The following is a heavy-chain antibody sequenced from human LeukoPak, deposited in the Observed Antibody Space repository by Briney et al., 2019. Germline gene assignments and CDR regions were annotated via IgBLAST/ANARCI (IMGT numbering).Heavy chain of an antibody. CDR2: INHSGST. Sequence: SETLSLTCAVYGGSFSGYYWSWIRQPPGKGLEWIGEINHSGSTNYNPSLKSRVTISADTSKNQFSLKLSSVTAADTAVYYCARGRTIFGGSPFDYWGQGTLVTVSS. CDR1: GGSFSGYY. J-gene: IGHJ4*02. CDR3: ARGRTIFGGSPFDY. D-gene: IGHD3-3*01. V-gene: IGHV4-34*01.